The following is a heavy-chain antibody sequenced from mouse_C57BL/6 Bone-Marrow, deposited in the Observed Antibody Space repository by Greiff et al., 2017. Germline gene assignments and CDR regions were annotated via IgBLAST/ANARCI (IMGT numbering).Heavy chain of an antibody. CDR3: ARTSFSWFAY. CDR2: ISSGSSTI. CDR1: GFTFSDYG. V-gene: IGHV5-17*01. Sequence: EVQGVESGGGLVKPGGSLKLSCAASGFTFSDYGMHWVRQAPEKGLAWVAYISSGSSTIYYADTVKGRFTISRDNAKNTLFLQMTSLRSEDTAMYYCARTSFSWFAYWGQGTLVTVSA. D-gene: IGHD6-1*01. J-gene: IGHJ3*01.